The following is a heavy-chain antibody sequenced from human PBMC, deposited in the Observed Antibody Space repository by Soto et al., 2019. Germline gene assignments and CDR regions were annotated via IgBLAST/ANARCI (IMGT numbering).Heavy chain of an antibody. V-gene: IGHV4-30-2*01. CDR1: GGSISSGGYS. CDR3: ARVTTTRYCSGGSCYWGGTWFDP. CDR2: IYHSGST. Sequence: SETLSLTCAVSGGSISSGGYSWSWIRQPPGKGLEWIGYIYHSGSTYYNPSLKSRVTISVDRSKNQFSLKLSSVTAADTAVYYCARVTTTRYCSGGSCYWGGTWFDPWGQGTLVT. D-gene: IGHD2-15*01. J-gene: IGHJ5*02.